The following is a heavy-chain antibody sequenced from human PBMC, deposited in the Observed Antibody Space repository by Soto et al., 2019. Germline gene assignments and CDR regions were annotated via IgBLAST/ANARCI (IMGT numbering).Heavy chain of an antibody. CDR3: SKLLN. V-gene: IGHV3-30*18. CDR1: GFTFSSYG. CDR2: ISYDGSNK. Sequence: QVQLVESGGGVVQPGRSLRLSCAASGFTFSSYGMHWVRQAPGKGLEWVAVISYDGSNKYYADSVKGRFTISRDNSKNTLYLQMNSQRAEETAVYYCSKLLNLGQGTLVTVSS. J-gene: IGHJ4*02.